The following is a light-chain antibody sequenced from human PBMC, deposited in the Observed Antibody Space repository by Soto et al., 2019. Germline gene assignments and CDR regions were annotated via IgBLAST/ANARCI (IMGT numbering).Light chain of an antibody. CDR2: GVS. V-gene: IGKV1-39*01. J-gene: IGKJ4*01. Sequence: DIQLTQSPSSLSASVGDEVTITCRASQGISHYLTWYQQKPGRAPTLLIYGVSTLQTGVPSRFSRGGSGTDCTLAIVNLRLQDFATYPGQQSYDAQFTFGGGTRLVIK. CDR3: QQSYDAQFT. CDR1: QGISHY.